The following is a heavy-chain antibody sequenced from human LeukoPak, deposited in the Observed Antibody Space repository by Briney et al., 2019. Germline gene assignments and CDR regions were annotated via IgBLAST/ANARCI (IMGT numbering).Heavy chain of an antibody. Sequence: GESLKISCKGSGYSFTSYWIGWVRQMPGKGLEWMGIIYPGDSDTKYSPSFQGQVTISADKSISTAYLQWSGLKASDTAMYYCARVVEAYNYGFDYWGQGTLVTVSS. V-gene: IGHV5-51*01. D-gene: IGHD5-24*01. CDR3: ARVVEAYNYGFDY. CDR2: IYPGDSDT. J-gene: IGHJ4*02. CDR1: GYSFTSYW.